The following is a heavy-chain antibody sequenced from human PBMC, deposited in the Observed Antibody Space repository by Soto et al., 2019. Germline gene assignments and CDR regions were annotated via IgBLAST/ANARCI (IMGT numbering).Heavy chain of an antibody. Sequence: PXRSLRRTGPASGFTFSSYYLSWVRQAPGKGLEWVSAISGSGGSTYYADSVKGRFTISRDNSKNKLYLQMNSLRAEDTAVYYCARYRIAVAGSFDDWGQGTLVTVSS. V-gene: IGHV3-23*01. J-gene: IGHJ4*02. CDR1: GFTFSSYY. CDR3: ARYRIAVAGSFDD. CDR2: ISGSGGST. D-gene: IGHD6-19*01.